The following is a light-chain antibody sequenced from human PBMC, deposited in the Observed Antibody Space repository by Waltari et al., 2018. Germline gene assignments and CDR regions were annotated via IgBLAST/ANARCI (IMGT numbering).Light chain of an antibody. CDR3: QQYYSLPWT. CDR1: QSVLYRSNNKNH. J-gene: IGKJ1*01. V-gene: IGKV4-1*01. Sequence: DIVMTQSPDSLAVSLGERATINCTSSQSVLYRSNNKNHLAWYQQKPGQPPKLLVYWASTRESGVPDRFSGSGSGTDFTLTISSLQAEDVAVYYCQQYYSLPWTFGQGTKVEIK. CDR2: WAS.